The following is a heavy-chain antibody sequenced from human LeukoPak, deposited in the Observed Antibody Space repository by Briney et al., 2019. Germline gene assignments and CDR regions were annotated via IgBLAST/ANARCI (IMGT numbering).Heavy chain of an antibody. J-gene: IGHJ4*02. CDR2: IRYDGSNK. CDR1: GFTFSSYA. D-gene: IGHD6-19*01. V-gene: IGHV3-30*02. Sequence: GGSLRLSCAASGFTFSSYAMSWVRQAPGKGLEWVAFIRYDGSNKYYADSVKGRFTISRDNSKNTLYLQMNSLRAEDTAVYYCAKVLAVAETGDYWGQGTLVTVSS. CDR3: AKVLAVAETGDY.